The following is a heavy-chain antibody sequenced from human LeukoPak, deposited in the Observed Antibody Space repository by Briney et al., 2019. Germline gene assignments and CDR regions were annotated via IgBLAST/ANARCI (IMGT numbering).Heavy chain of an antibody. D-gene: IGHD2-2*01. V-gene: IGHV5-51*01. Sequence: GESLKISCKGSGYSFTSYWIGWVRQMPGKGLEWMGIIYPGDSDTRYSPSFQGQVTISADKSISTAYLQWSSLKASDTAMYYCARGQIVVVPAAMGYGWFDPWGQGTLVTVSS. CDR2: IYPGDSDT. CDR1: GYSFTSYW. J-gene: IGHJ5*02. CDR3: ARGQIVVVPAAMGYGWFDP.